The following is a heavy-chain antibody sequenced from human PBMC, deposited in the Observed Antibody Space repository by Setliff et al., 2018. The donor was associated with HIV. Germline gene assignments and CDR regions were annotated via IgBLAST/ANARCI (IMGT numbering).Heavy chain of an antibody. D-gene: IGHD7-27*01. V-gene: IGHV4-59*01. Sequence: SETLSLTCSVSGDSIGTYYWNWIRQTPGKRLEWIGFFYYGGSTDYNPALKNRVAISVDTSRNRVSLKMASVTAADTAVYYCARARLLGGFLSWGRGALVTVSS. CDR2: FYYGGST. J-gene: IGHJ5*02. CDR1: GDSIGTYY. CDR3: ARARLLGGFLS.